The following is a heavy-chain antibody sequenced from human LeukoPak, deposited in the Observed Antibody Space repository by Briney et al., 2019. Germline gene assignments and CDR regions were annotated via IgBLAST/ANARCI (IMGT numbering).Heavy chain of an antibody. D-gene: IGHD3-16*02. CDR2: IYHSGST. Sequence: SETLSLTCTVSGGSISSGGYYWSWIRQPPGKGLEWIGYIYHSGSTYYNPSLKSRVTISVDRSKNQFSLKLSSVTAADTAVYYCARMPNTHFPPLRLGELSFVDYWGQGTLVTVSS. CDR3: ARMPNTHFPPLRLGELSFVDY. J-gene: IGHJ4*02. V-gene: IGHV4-30-2*01. CDR1: GGSISSGGYY.